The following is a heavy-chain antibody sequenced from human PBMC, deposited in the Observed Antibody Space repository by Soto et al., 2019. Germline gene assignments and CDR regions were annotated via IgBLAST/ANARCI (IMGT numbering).Heavy chain of an antibody. CDR2: IKSDGTT. CDR3: AKGRGEEGLKFLEWFGGTDV. D-gene: IGHD3-3*01. Sequence: VGSLRLSCAASGFTVSNYWMNWVRQAPGKGLVWVSHIKSDGTTSYADSVEGRFTVSRDDAKNTFYLQMNSLRAEDTAVYYCAKGRGEEGLKFLEWFGGTDVWGHGTTVTVSS. CDR1: GFTVSNYW. J-gene: IGHJ6*02. V-gene: IGHV3-74*01.